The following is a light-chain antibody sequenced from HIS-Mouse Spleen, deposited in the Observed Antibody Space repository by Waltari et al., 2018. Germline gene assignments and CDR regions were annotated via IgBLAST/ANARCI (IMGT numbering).Light chain of an antibody. CDR2: DVS. CDR3: SSYTSSSTEV. J-gene: IGLJ2*01. CDR1: SSAVGGFNY. V-gene: IGLV2-14*03. Sequence: QSALTQPASVSGSPGQSITISCTGTSSAVGGFNYVSWYQQHPGKAPKLTIYDVSNRPSGVSNRFSGSKSGNTASLTISGLQAEDEADYYCSSYTSSSTEVFGGGTKLTVL.